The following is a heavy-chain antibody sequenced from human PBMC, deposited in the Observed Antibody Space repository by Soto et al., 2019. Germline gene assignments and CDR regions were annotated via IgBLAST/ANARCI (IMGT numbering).Heavy chain of an antibody. CDR1: GFTFSSYS. D-gene: IGHD6-13*01. J-gene: IGHJ6*02. CDR2: ISSSSSYI. V-gene: IGHV3-21*01. Sequence: LRLSCAASGFTFSSYSMNWVRQAPGKGLEWVSSISSSSSYIYYADSVKGRFTISRDNAKNSLYLQMNSLRAEDTAVYYCARKLRSSWYVYYYYGMDVWGQGTTVTVS. CDR3: ARKLRSSWYVYYYYGMDV.